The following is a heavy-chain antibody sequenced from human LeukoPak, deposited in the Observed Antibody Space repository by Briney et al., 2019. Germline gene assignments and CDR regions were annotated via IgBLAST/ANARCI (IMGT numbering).Heavy chain of an antibody. V-gene: IGHV1-18*01. CDR2: ISAYNGNT. CDR1: GGTFSSYA. D-gene: IGHD3-3*01. J-gene: IGHJ4*02. CDR3: ARDIKLRFLEWLSDPYDY. Sequence: ASVKVSCKASGGTFSSYAISWVRQAPGQGVEWMGWISAYNGNTNYAQKLQGRVTMTTDTSTSTAYMALRSLRSDDTAVYYCARDIKLRFLEWLSDPYDYWGQGTLVTVSS.